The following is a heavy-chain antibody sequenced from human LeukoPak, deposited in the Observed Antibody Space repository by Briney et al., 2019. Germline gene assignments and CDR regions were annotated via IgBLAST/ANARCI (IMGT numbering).Heavy chain of an antibody. CDR2: IYYSGST. Sequence: SETLSLTCTVSGGSIRSYYWSWIRQPPGKGLEWIGYIYYSGSTNYNPSLKSRVTISVDTSKNQFSLKLSSVTAADTAVYYCARDPILTGSNWFDPWGQGTLVTVSS. CDR3: ARDPILTGSNWFDP. D-gene: IGHD3-9*01. J-gene: IGHJ5*02. V-gene: IGHV4-59*01. CDR1: GGSIRSYY.